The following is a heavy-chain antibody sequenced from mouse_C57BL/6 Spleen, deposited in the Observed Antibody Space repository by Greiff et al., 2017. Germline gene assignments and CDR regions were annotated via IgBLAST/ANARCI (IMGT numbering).Heavy chain of an antibody. Sequence: VQLQQSGPGLVKPSQSLSLTCSVTGYSITSGYYWNWIRQFPGNKLEWMGYISYDGSNNYNPTLKNRISITRDTSKNQFFLKLNSVTTEDTATYYCARRKFDGYDAMDYWGQGTSVTVSS. CDR2: ISYDGSN. CDR3: ARRKFDGYDAMDY. CDR1: GYSITSGYY. V-gene: IGHV3-6*01. J-gene: IGHJ4*01. D-gene: IGHD2-3*01.